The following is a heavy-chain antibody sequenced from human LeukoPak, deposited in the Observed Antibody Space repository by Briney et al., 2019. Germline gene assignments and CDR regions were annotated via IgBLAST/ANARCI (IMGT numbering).Heavy chain of an antibody. CDR2: ISGSGGST. J-gene: IGHJ4*02. CDR3: ARLHAAGAY. D-gene: IGHD1-26*01. CDR1: GFTFSSYS. V-gene: IGHV3-23*01. Sequence: GGSLRLSCAASGFTFSSYSMSWVRQAPGKGLQWVSAISGSGGSTYYADSVKGRFTFSRDNSKNTLYLQMKSLRAEDTAVYYCARLHAAGAYWGQGTLVPVSS.